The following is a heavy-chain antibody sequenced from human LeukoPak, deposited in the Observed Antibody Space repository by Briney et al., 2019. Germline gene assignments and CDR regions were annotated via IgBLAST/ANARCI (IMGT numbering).Heavy chain of an antibody. CDR3: ARQMSVFGGGDWLDP. Sequence: GGSLRLSCAVSGITLSNYGMSWVRQAPGKGLEWVAVIWSDGSNEYSTDSLKGRFTISRDNSKNTLYLQMNSLRAEDTAVYYCARQMSVFGGGDWLDPWGQGTLVTVSS. CDR1: GITLSNYG. CDR2: IWSDGSNE. J-gene: IGHJ5*02. V-gene: IGHV3-33*08. D-gene: IGHD3-3*01.